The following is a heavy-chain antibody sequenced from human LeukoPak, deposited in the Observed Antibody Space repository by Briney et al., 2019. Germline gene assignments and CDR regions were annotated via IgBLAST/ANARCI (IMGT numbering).Heavy chain of an antibody. D-gene: IGHD3-22*01. J-gene: IGHJ4*02. CDR2: INWNGGGT. V-gene: IGHV3-20*04. CDR3: ARGPLQTIPTSKIVVYYYPFDY. CDR1: GFNFDDYG. Sequence: GGSLRLSWAASGFNFDDYGMSWVRQAPGKGLEWVSGINWNGGGTGYADSVKGRFTISRENAKNSLYLQMNSLKAEDTALYYCARGPLQTIPTSKIVVYYYPFDYWGQGTLVTVSS.